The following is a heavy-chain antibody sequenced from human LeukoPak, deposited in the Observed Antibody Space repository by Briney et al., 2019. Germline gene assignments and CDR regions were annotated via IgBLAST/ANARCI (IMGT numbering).Heavy chain of an antibody. CDR1: GFIFTTYE. J-gene: IGHJ6*03. V-gene: IGHV3-48*03. Sequence: QAGGSLRLSCVASGFIFTTYEMNWVRQAPGKGLEWIAYISSSGKTIYYADSIKGRFTISRDNVNKSLSLEMHSLRAEDTAVYFCASEPSYPTFGGIKGDYSHMAAWGKGTTVTVSS. CDR2: ISSSGKTI. D-gene: IGHD3-16*01. CDR3: ASEPSYPTFGGIKGDYSHMAA.